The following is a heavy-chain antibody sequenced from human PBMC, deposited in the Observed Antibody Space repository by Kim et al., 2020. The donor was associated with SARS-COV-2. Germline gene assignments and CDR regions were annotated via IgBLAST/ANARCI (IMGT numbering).Heavy chain of an antibody. CDR1: GGSFSGYY. D-gene: IGHD3-10*01. CDR2: INHSGST. V-gene: IGHV4-34*01. CDR3: ARVRDNYYGSGPYFDY. J-gene: IGHJ4*02. Sequence: SETLSLTCAVYGGSFSGYYWSWIRQPPGKGLEWIGEINHSGSTNYNPSLKSRVTISVDTSKNQFSLKLSSVPAADTAVYYCARVRDNYYGSGPYFDYWGQGTLVTVSS.